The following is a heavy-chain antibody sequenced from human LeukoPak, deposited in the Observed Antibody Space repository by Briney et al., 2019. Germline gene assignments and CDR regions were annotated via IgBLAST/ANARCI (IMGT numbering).Heavy chain of an antibody. D-gene: IGHD1-26*01. CDR2: ISAGATRT. CDR1: GFSFNNYA. CDR3: ARTTSVSYVGDAFDI. V-gene: IGHV3-23*01. Sequence: GGSLRLSCAASGFSFNNYAMSWVRQAPGKGLEWVAGISAGATRTYYAASVRGRFTISRDNAKNTLYLQMNSLRAEDTAVYYCARTTSVSYVGDAFDIWGQGTMVTVSS. J-gene: IGHJ3*02.